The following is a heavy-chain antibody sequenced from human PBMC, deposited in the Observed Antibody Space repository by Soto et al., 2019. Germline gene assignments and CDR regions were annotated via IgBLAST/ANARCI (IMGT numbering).Heavy chain of an antibody. CDR3: AKRLGCSTTNCYGFDT. D-gene: IGHD2-2*01. CDR1: GGSFSGYY. Sequence: PSETLSLTCAVYGGSFSGYYWSWVRQAPGKGLEWVSGISDSGGSTYYADSVKGRFTISRDNSKNTLYLQMNSLRAEDTAVYYCAKRLGCSTTNCYGFDTWGQGIMVTVSS. V-gene: IGHV3-23*01. J-gene: IGHJ5*02. CDR2: ISDSGGST.